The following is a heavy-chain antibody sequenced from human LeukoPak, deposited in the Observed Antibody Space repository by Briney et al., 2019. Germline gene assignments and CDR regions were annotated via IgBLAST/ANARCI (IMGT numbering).Heavy chain of an antibody. Sequence: GESLKISCKGSGYSFTSYWIGWVRQMPGKGLEWMGIIYPGDSDTRYSPSFQGQVTISADKSISTAYLQWSSLKASDTAMYYCARVPPVANYYGSGSLPPSLYYYYYGMDVWGQGTTVTVSS. D-gene: IGHD3-10*01. J-gene: IGHJ6*02. CDR1: GYSFTSYW. V-gene: IGHV5-51*01. CDR2: IYPGDSDT. CDR3: ARVPPVANYYGSGSLPPSLYYYYYGMDV.